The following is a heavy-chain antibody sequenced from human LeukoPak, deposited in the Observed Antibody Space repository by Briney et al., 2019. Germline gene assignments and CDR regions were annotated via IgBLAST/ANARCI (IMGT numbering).Heavy chain of an antibody. CDR1: GYTFTGYF. CDR2: INPNSGGT. CDR3: ARERTGGAFDI. J-gene: IGHJ3*02. D-gene: IGHD1-26*01. V-gene: IGHV1-2*02. Sequence: RTSLKGSCKASGYTFTGYFMHAVRQAPGQGREWMGWINPNSGGTNYAQKIQGRVTMTTDTSISTAYMELSRLRSDDTAVYYCARERTGGAFDIWGQGTMVTVSS.